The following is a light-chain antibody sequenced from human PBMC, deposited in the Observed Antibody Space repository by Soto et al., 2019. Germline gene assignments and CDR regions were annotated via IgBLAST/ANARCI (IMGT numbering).Light chain of an antibody. J-gene: IGLJ1*01. V-gene: IGLV2-14*03. CDR3: TSYTSSTPFYV. CDR1: RTDVDGYDY. Sequence: QSALTQPASVSGSPGQSIAISCTGVRTDVDGYDYFSWYQQHPVQAPQLIIYGVYNRPSGVSHRFSGSKSGDTASLTISGLQAEDEADYYCTSYTSSTPFYVFGTGTKVTVL. CDR2: GVY.